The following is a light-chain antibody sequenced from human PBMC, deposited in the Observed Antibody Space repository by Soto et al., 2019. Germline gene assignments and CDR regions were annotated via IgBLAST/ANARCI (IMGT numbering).Light chain of an antibody. J-gene: IGKJ1*01. CDR1: QSVSSN. CDR2: DAS. Sequence: DIVVTQSPATLSASPGERATLSCRASQSVSSNLAWYQQKPGQAPRLLIYDASNRATGIPARFSGSGSGTDFTLTISSLEPEDFAVYYCQQRSNWPLTWTFGQGTKVDIK. CDR3: QQRSNWPLTWT. V-gene: IGKV3-11*01.